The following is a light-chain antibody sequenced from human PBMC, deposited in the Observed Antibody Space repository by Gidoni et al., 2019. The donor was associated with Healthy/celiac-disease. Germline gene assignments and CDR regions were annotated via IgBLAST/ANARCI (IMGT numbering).Light chain of an antibody. J-gene: IGKJ3*01. Sequence: EIVLTPSPATLSLSPGERAILSCRASQSVSSYLAWYQQKPGQAPRLLIYDASNRATGIPARFSGSGSGTDFTLTISSLEPEDFAVYYCQQRSNWPPGFTFGPGTKVDIK. CDR1: QSVSSY. CDR2: DAS. CDR3: QQRSNWPPGFT. V-gene: IGKV3-11*01.